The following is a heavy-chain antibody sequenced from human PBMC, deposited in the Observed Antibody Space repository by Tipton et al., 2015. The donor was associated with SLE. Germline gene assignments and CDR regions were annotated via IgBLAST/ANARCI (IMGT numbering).Heavy chain of an antibody. D-gene: IGHD5-18*01. CDR2: IYYSGKT. J-gene: IGHJ4*02. CDR3: ARQSDTTMVAYFDS. CDR1: GGSISSNNFF. Sequence: TLSLTCTVSGGSISSNNFFWSWLRQHPGKGLEWIGYIYYSGKTDYNPSLKSRVTISVDTSKNQFSLKLSSVTAADTAVYYCARQSDTTMVAYFDSWGQGTVVTVSS. V-gene: IGHV4-61*01.